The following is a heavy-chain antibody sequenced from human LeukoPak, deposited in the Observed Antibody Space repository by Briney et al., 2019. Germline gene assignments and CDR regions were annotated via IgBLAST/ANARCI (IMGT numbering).Heavy chain of an antibody. J-gene: IGHJ4*02. D-gene: IGHD1-26*01. V-gene: IGHV5-51*01. CDR3: ARHAFSGNYYFFGY. CDR1: GXIFTNNW. Sequence: GGSLRLSCKGSGXIFTNNWIGWVRQMPGKGLEWMGIIYPGDSDTRYSPSFEGQVTISADKSISTAYLQWSSLKASDTAMYYCARHAFSGNYYFFGYWGQGSLLTVSS. CDR2: IYPGDSDT.